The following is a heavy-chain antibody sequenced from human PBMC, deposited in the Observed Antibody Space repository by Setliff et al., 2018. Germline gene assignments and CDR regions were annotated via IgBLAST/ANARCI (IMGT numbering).Heavy chain of an antibody. V-gene: IGHV4-39*01. CDR3: ARLPKIVTGYYGSHYYYYMDV. D-gene: IGHD3-9*01. CDR2: SINSGST. CDR1: VPPSAAVETT. J-gene: IGHJ6*03. Sequence: SETCPSPAQSLVPPSAAVETTGAGSASPQGRGWSGLGVSINSGSTYYNPSLESRVTMFVDTSKNQFSLRLNSVTAADTAVYYCARLPKIVTGYYGSHYYYYMDVWGKGTTVTVSS.